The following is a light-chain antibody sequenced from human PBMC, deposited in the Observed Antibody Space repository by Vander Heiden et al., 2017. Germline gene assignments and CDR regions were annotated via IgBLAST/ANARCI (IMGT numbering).Light chain of an antibody. J-gene: IGLJ2*01. CDR3: SSYAGSNRGV. V-gene: IGLV2-8*01. CDR1: SSDVGGYYY. Sequence: QSALTQPPSASGSPGQSVTISCHGTSSDVGGYYYVSWYQQHPGKATNLMIYEVSKRPSGVPDRFSGSKSGNTASLTVSGLQAEDEADYYCSSYAGSNRGVFGGGTKLTVL. CDR2: EVS.